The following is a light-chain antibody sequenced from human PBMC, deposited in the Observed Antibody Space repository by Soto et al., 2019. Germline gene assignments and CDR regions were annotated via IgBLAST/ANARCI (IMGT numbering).Light chain of an antibody. V-gene: IGKV1-39*01. CDR2: AAS. CDR3: HQTYRPPWT. Sequence: DIQMTQSPSSLSASVGDRVTITCRANHTVNNFLNWYQQTSGKAPKLLIYAASSLHSGVPSRFGGSGSGTDYTLTISSLQPEDFATYFCHQTYRPPWTFGPGTKVEFK. CDR1: HTVNNF. J-gene: IGKJ1*01.